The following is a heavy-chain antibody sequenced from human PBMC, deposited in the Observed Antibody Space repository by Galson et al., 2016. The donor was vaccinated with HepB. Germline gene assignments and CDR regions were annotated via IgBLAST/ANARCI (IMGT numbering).Heavy chain of an antibody. CDR1: GYTFSSFS. Sequence: SVKVSCKASGYTFSSFSISWVRQAPGQGLEWMGWISAFSHNTYYIQKLQGRVIMTTDTSTSTAYMELRNLTSDDTAVYYCARETDCRRPSCPGSLTLWGQGTPVTVSS. V-gene: IGHV1-18*01. CDR3: ARETDCRRPSCPGSLTL. CDR2: ISAFSHNT. D-gene: IGHD2-2*01. J-gene: IGHJ1*01.